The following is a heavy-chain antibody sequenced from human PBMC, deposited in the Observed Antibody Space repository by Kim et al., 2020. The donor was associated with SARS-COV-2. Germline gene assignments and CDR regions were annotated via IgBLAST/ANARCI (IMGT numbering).Heavy chain of an antibody. CDR2: ISGSGGST. CDR1: GFTFSSYA. J-gene: IGHJ4*02. Sequence: GGSLRLSCAASGFTFSSYAMSWVRQAPGKGLEWVSAISGSGGSTYYADSVKGRFTISRDNSKNTLYLQMNSLRAEDTAVYYCAKAGQELGVTAPIDYWGQGTLVTVSS. D-gene: IGHD2-21*02. V-gene: IGHV3-23*01. CDR3: AKAGQELGVTAPIDY.